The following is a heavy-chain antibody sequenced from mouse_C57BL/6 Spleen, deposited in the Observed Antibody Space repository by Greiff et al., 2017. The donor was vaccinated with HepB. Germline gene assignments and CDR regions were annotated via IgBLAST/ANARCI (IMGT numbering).Heavy chain of an antibody. D-gene: IGHD2-4*01. J-gene: IGHJ4*01. Sequence: QAQLQQSGAELVKPGASVKISCKASGYAFSSYWMNWVKQRPGKGLEWIGQIYPGDGDTNYNGKFKGKATLTADKSSSTAYMQRSSLTSEDSAVYFCARRDYDVGAMDYWGQGTSVTVSS. CDR2: IYPGDGDT. V-gene: IGHV1-80*01. CDR3: ARRDYDVGAMDY. CDR1: GYAFSSYW.